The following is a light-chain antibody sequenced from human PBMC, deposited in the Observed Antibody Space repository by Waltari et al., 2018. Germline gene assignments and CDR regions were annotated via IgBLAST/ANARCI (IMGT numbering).Light chain of an antibody. V-gene: IGLV2-14*01. Sequence: QSALTQPASVSGSPGQSITLSGTGTSSDLGPYTYVSWYPQRPGHAPKLMIYDVNNRPSGVSSRFSGSKSGNTASLTISGLQSEDEAEYYCSSYRSSVIYVFGTGTKVTVL. J-gene: IGLJ1*01. CDR2: DVN. CDR3: SSYRSSVIYV. CDR1: SSDLGPYTY.